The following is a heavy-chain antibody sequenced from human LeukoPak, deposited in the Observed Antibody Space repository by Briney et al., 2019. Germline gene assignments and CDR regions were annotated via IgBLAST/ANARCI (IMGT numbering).Heavy chain of an antibody. CDR3: ASGSNYEGWFDP. Sequence: GASVKVSCKASGYTFTSYDINWVRQATGQGLVWMGWMNPNSGNTGYAQKFQGRVTITRNTSISTAYMELSSLRSEDTAVYYCASGSNYEGWFDPWGQGTLVTVSS. J-gene: IGHJ5*02. V-gene: IGHV1-8*03. CDR2: MNPNSGNT. D-gene: IGHD4-11*01. CDR1: GYTFTSYD.